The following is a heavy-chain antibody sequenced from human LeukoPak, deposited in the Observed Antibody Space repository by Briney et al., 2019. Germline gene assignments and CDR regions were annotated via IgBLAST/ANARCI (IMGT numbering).Heavy chain of an antibody. Sequence: GGSLRLSCAASGFTFSSYWMHWVRQAPGKGLVWVSRINSDGSSTSYADFVKGRFTTSRDNAKNTLYLQMTSLRAEDTAVYYCARDRKTGARDYWGQGTLVTVSS. CDR3: ARDRKTGARDY. CDR2: INSDGSST. CDR1: GFTFSSYW. D-gene: IGHD1-1*01. J-gene: IGHJ4*02. V-gene: IGHV3-74*01.